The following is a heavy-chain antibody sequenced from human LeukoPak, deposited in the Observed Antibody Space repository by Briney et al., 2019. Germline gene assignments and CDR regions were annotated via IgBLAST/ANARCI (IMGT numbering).Heavy chain of an antibody. CDR1: GFTFSTFA. D-gene: IGHD2-8*02. CDR2: IYSSGGEI. Sequence: GGSLRLSCAASGFTFSTFAMIWVRQPPGKGLEWVSCIYSSGGEIDYADSVRGRFTISKDNPKSTLSLQMNSLRAEDTAIYYCATYRQVLLPFESWGQGTLVTASS. J-gene: IGHJ4*02. V-gene: IGHV3-23*01. CDR3: ATYRQVLLPFES.